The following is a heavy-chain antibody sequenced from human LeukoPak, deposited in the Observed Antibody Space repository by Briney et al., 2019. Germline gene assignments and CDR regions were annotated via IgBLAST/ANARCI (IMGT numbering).Heavy chain of an antibody. V-gene: IGHV3-21*01. CDR1: GFSFSTYS. CDR2: INSDSIWI. CDR3: ARHAGGRTQREGWFDP. D-gene: IGHD1-1*01. J-gene: IGHJ5*02. Sequence: GGALRLSCAASGFSFSTYSMNWIRQAPGKGLEWVSSINSDSIWIYYADSVRGRFTISRDNARNSLYLQMNSLRVEDTAMYYCARHAGGRTQREGWFDPWGQGTLVTVSS.